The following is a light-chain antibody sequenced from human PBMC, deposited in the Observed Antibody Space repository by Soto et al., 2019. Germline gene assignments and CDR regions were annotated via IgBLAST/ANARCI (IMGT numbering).Light chain of an antibody. CDR3: QQYHNWPRT. CDR2: GAS. V-gene: IGKV3-15*01. CDR1: QSVSSD. J-gene: IGKJ2*01. Sequence: EIVMTQSPATLSVSPGERATLSCRASQSVSSDLAWYQQKPGQAPRLLIYGASARATGLPARFSGSGSGTEFTLTISSLQSEDFAVYYCQQYHNWPRTFGQGTKLEIK.